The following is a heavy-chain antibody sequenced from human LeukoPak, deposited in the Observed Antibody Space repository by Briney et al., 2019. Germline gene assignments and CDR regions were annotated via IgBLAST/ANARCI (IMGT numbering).Heavy chain of an antibody. J-gene: IGHJ4*02. V-gene: IGHV3-11*01. Sequence: GGSLRLSCAASGFTFSDYFMSWIRQAPGKGLEWVSYISSSGSTIYYADSVRGRFTISRDNSKNTLYLQINSLRAEDTAIYYCARDRPGDGYNSDWGQGTLVTVSS. CDR1: GFTFSDYF. CDR3: ARDRPGDGYNSD. CDR2: ISSSGSTI. D-gene: IGHD5-24*01.